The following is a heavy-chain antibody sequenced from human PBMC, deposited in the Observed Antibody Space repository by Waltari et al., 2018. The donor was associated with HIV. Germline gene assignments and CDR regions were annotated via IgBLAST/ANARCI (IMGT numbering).Heavy chain of an antibody. CDR3: ARIGTFPHNYAIDF. V-gene: IGHV3-7*01. Sequence: EVQLMESGGGLVQSGGSLRLSWAASGFTFTNYWMSWVRQTPGKGLEWGAYIKDDGSEKYYMGSVKGRFTISRDNAKNSMFLQMNSLRAEDTAVYYCARIGTFPHNYAIDFWGQGTTVTVSS. CDR2: IKDDGSEK. J-gene: IGHJ6*02. CDR1: GFTFTNYW. D-gene: IGHD1-26*01.